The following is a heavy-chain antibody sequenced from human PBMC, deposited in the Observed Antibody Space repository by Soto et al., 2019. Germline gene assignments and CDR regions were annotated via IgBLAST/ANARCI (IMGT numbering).Heavy chain of an antibody. CDR3: ARGGAMGVDY. CDR1: GFTFNTHW. V-gene: IGHV3-74*01. D-gene: IGHD1-26*01. CDR2: IYFDGITT. J-gene: IGHJ4*02. Sequence: VGSLRLSCTASGFTFNTHWVHWVRQAPGKGLVWVSRIYFDGITTNYADSVKGRLTVSRDNAKNTVYLHVNTLRDEDTAVYYCARGGAMGVDYWGQGTLVTVSS.